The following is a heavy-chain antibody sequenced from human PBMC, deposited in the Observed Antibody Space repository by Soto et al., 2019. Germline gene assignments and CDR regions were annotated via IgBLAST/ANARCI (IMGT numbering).Heavy chain of an antibody. Sequence: QVQLVQSGAEVKKPGSSVKVSCKASGGTFSSYAISWVRQAPGQGLEWMGGIIPIFGTANYAQKFQGRVTITADESTSTAYMELSSLRSEDTAVYYCARERGGYCSSTSCYAHWYFDLWGRGTLGTVSS. V-gene: IGHV1-69*01. CDR3: ARERGGYCSSTSCYAHWYFDL. CDR2: IIPIFGTA. CDR1: GGTFSSYA. J-gene: IGHJ2*01. D-gene: IGHD2-2*01.